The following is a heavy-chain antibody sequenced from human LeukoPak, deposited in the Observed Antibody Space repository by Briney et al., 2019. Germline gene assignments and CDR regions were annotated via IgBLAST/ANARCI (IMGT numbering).Heavy chain of an antibody. Sequence: TGGSLRLSCAASGFTVSSNYMSWVRQAPGKGLEWVSVIYSGGSTYYADSVKGRFTISGHNSKNTLYLQMNSLRAEDTAVYYCARDNYYGSGSYYYGMDVWGQGTTVTVSS. CDR2: IYSGGST. D-gene: IGHD3-10*01. V-gene: IGHV3-53*04. J-gene: IGHJ6*02. CDR1: GFTVSSNY. CDR3: ARDNYYGSGSYYYGMDV.